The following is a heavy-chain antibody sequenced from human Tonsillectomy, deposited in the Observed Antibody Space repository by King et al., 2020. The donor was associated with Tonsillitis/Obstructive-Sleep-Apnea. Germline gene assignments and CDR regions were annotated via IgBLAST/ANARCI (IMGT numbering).Heavy chain of an antibody. V-gene: IGHV1-18*01. J-gene: IGHJ6*03. D-gene: IGHD2-15*01. Sequence: VQLVEAGAEVKKPGASVKVSCKASGYTFTRYGISWVRQAPGQGLDWMGWIISYNGNTNYAQKLKGRVTMTTDTSTSTAYMELRSLRSDDTAVYYCARDDCCSGGNFGYYYYMDVWGKGTTVTVSS. CDR3: ARDDCCSGGNFGYYYYMDV. CDR1: GYTFTRYG. CDR2: IISYNGNT.